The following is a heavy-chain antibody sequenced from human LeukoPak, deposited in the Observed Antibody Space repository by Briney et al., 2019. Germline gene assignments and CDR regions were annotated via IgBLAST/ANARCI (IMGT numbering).Heavy chain of an antibody. V-gene: IGHV3-48*03. D-gene: IGHD2-15*01. Sequence: GSLRLSCAASGFTFSSYEMNWVRQAPGKGLDWVSYISSSGSAIYYADPVRGRFTISRDNAKNSLYLQTNSLRAEDTAVYYCARARRDCSGGSCYPDYNWFDPWGQGTLVTVSS. CDR3: ARARRDCSGGSCYPDYNWFDP. CDR1: GFTFSSYE. J-gene: IGHJ5*02. CDR2: ISSSGSAI.